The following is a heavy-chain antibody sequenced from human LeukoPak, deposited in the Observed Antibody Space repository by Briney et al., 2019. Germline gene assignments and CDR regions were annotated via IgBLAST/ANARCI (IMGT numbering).Heavy chain of an antibody. CDR3: ARGPSRGIEVDPRY. CDR1: GGSFSGYY. CDR2: INHSGST. D-gene: IGHD6-19*01. Sequence: SETLSLTCAVYGGSFSGYYWSWIPQPPGKGLEWIGEINHSGSTNYNPSLKSRVTISVDTSKNQFSLKLSSGTAADTAVYYCARGPSRGIEVDPRYWGQGTLVTVSS. V-gene: IGHV4-34*01. J-gene: IGHJ4*02.